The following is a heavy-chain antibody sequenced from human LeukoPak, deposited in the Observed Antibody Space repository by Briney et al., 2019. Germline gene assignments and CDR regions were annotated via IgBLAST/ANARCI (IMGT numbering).Heavy chain of an antibody. Sequence: SETLSLTCIVSGGSISSYDWSWIRQSPGKGLEWIGYIYHTGRTNYNPSHKSRVTMSVDTPKNQFSLKLSSVTAADTAVYYCVRVGGSPLGAFDIWGQGTMVIVSS. CDR1: GGSISSYD. CDR3: VRVGGSPLGAFDI. J-gene: IGHJ3*02. CDR2: IYHTGRT. D-gene: IGHD1-14*01. V-gene: IGHV4-59*01.